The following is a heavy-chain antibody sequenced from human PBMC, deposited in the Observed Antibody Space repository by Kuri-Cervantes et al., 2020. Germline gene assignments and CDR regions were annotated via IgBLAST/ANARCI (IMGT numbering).Heavy chain of an antibody. J-gene: IGHJ1*01. Sequence: GESLKISCAASGFTFSSYSMNWVRQAPGKGLEWVSYISSSSSTIYYADSVKGRFTISRDNAKNSLYLQMNSLRDEDTAVYYCARGRTYYYDSSGYYRKEYFQHWGQGTLVTVSS. CDR3: ARGRTYYYDSSGYYRKEYFQH. D-gene: IGHD3-22*01. CDR1: GFTFSSYS. CDR2: ISSSSSTI. V-gene: IGHV3-48*02.